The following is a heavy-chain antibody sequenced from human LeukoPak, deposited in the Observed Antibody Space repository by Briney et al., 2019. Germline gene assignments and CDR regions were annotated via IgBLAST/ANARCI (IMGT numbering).Heavy chain of an antibody. Sequence: SETLSLTCTVPGGSISSYYWSWLRQPPGKGLQSIGYIYYSGSTNYNPSLKSRVTISVDTSKNQFSLKLSSVTAADTAVYYCATAPTYYYDSSGYTSDAFDIWGQGTMVTVSS. CDR2: IYYSGST. J-gene: IGHJ3*02. V-gene: IGHV4-59*12. CDR1: GGSISSYY. D-gene: IGHD3-22*01. CDR3: ATAPTYYYDSSGYTSDAFDI.